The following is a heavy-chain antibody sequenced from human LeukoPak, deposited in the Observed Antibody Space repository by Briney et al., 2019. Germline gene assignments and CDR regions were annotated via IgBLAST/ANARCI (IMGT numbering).Heavy chain of an antibody. Sequence: SETLSLTCTVSGGSISSYYWSWIRQPPGKGLEWIAYIYYSGRTQYNPSLKSRVTISVDTSKNQFSLKVNSVTAADTAVYFCARQGSAMAPFDSWGQGALVTVSS. D-gene: IGHD5-18*01. J-gene: IGHJ4*02. CDR1: GGSISSYY. V-gene: IGHV4-59*08. CDR3: ARQGSAMAPFDS. CDR2: IYYSGRT.